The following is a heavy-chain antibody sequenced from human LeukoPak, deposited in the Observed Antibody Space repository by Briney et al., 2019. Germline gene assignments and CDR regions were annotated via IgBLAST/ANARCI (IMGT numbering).Heavy chain of an antibody. CDR2: ISSSSSYI. CDR1: GFTFSSYS. J-gene: IGHJ4*02. Sequence: GGSLRLSXAASGFTFSSYSMNWVRQAPGKGLEWVSSISSSSSYIYYADSVKGRFTISRDNAKNSLYLQMNSLRAEDTAVYYCASGIVGATYFDYWGQGTLVTVSS. D-gene: IGHD1-26*01. CDR3: ASGIVGATYFDY. V-gene: IGHV3-21*01.